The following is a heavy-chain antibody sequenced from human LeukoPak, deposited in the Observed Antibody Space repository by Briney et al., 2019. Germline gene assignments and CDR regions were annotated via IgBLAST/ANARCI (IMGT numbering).Heavy chain of an antibody. V-gene: IGHV3-23*01. CDR3: AKGRKRTTVTTFDY. J-gene: IGHJ4*02. D-gene: IGHD4-17*01. CDR2: ISGSGGST. CDR1: GFTFSSYA. Sequence: GGSLRLSCAASGFTFSSYAMSWVRQAPGKGLEWVSAISGSGGSTYYADSVKGRFTISRGNSKNTLYLQMNSLRAEDTAVYYCAKGRKRTTVTTFDYWGQGTLVTVSS.